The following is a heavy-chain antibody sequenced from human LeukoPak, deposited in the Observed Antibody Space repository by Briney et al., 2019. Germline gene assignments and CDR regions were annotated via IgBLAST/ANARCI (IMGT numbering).Heavy chain of an antibody. Sequence: GGSLRLSCTASGLTFSNYSMNWVRQAPGKGLEWLSYIKRNSNTIYYADPVKGRFFISRDNAEKSLYLQMNSLRVEDTGVYFCASRFYWGQGALVTVSS. J-gene: IGHJ4*02. CDR1: GLTFSNYS. CDR2: IKRNSNTI. CDR3: ASRFY. V-gene: IGHV3-48*04.